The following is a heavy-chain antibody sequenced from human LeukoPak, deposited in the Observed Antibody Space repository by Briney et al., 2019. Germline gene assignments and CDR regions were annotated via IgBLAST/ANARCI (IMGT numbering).Heavy chain of an antibody. CDR2: ISATGGSK. CDR3: AKARGIAVAAPFDY. Sequence: GGSLRLSCAASGFTFSSYAMAWVRQAPGKGLAWVSSISATGGSKSYADSVKAGISISRDNSKNTLHLQMNSLRAEDTAVYYCAKARGIAVAAPFDYWGQGTLVTVSS. V-gene: IGHV3-23*01. CDR1: GFTFSSYA. D-gene: IGHD6-19*01. J-gene: IGHJ4*02.